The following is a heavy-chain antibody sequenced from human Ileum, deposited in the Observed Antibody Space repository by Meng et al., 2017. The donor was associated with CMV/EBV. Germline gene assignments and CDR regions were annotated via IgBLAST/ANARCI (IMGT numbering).Heavy chain of an antibody. V-gene: IGHV3-30*02. J-gene: IGHJ4*02. CDR3: AKDVSGSGL. CDR2: IRSDGRIT. Sequence: QGQLGVSGGGAVQPGGSLRLSCAASGYTFNNHGMHWVRQAPGKGLEWVSFIRSDGRITYYVDSVKGRFSISRDNSRNTLYLEMNSLRHEDTAVYFCAKDVSGSGLWGQGTLVTVSS. D-gene: IGHD3-10*01. CDR1: GYTFNNHG.